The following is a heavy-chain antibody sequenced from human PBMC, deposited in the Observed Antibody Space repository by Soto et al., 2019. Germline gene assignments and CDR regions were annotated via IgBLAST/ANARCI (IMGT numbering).Heavy chain of an antibody. J-gene: IGHJ4*02. CDR2: VYWDDDK. Sequence: SGPTLVNPTQTLTLTCTFSGFSLSTSGVGVGWIRQPPGKALEWLALVYWDDDKRYSPSLKSRLTITKDTSKNQVVLTMTNMDPVDTATYYCAHSPNTVVVPAAISYYFDYWGQGTLVTVSS. V-gene: IGHV2-5*02. D-gene: IGHD2-2*01. CDR3: AHSPNTVVVPAAISYYFDY. CDR1: GFSLSTSGVG.